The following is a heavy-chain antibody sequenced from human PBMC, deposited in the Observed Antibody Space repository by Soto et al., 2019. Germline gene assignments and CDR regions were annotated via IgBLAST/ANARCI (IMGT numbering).Heavy chain of an antibody. V-gene: IGHV3-33*03. Sequence: QAQLVESGGGVVQPGRSLRLSCAAAGFNFDRYAIHWVRQSPGKGLEWVAIIWHDGSEKYYGDSVEGRFTISRDNSKNTVYLEMDSLRPEDTAVYLCARDRGGGYDSDYWGQGTQVTVSP. CDR2: IWHDGSEK. CDR3: ARDRGGGYDSDY. D-gene: IGHD5-12*01. CDR1: GFNFDRYA. J-gene: IGHJ4*02.